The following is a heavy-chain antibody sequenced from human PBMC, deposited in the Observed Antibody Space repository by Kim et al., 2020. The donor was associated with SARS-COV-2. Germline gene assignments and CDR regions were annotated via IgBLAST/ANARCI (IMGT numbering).Heavy chain of an antibody. Sequence: GGSLRLSCAASGFTFSSYSMNWVRQAPGKGLEWVSSISSSSSYIYYADSVKGRFTISRDNAKNSLYLQMNSLRAEDTAVYYCALTGGSGSYYNQEDYWGQGTLVTVSS. CDR3: ALTGGSGSYYNQEDY. CDR1: GFTFSSYS. CDR2: ISSSSSYI. V-gene: IGHV3-21*01. D-gene: IGHD3-10*01. J-gene: IGHJ4*02.